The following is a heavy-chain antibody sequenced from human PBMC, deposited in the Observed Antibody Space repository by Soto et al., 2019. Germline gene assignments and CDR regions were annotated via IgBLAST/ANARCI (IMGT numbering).Heavy chain of an antibody. CDR3: AIVAVAGTSKVDY. J-gene: IGHJ4*02. V-gene: IGHV3-30-3*01. CDR2: ISYDGSNK. Sequence: VQLVESGGGVVQPGRSLRLSCAASGFTFSSYAMHWVRQAPGKGLEWVAVISYDGSNKYYADSVKGRFTISRDNSKNTLYLQMNSLRAEDTAVYYCAIVAVAGTSKVDYWGQGTLVTVSS. CDR1: GFTFSSYA. D-gene: IGHD6-19*01.